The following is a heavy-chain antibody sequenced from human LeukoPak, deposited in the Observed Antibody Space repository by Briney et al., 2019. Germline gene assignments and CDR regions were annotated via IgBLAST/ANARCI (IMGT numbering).Heavy chain of an antibody. CDR2: IKQDGSEK. J-gene: IGHJ6*03. CDR3: ASLTGYYRHDYYYYYMDI. D-gene: IGHD3-9*01. Sequence: PGGSLRLSCAASGFTFSSYWMSWVRQAPGKGLEWVANIKQDGSEKYYVDSVKGRFTISRDNAKNSLYLQMNSLRAEDTAVYYCASLTGYYRHDYYYYYMDIWGKGTTVTVSS. CDR1: GFTFSSYW. V-gene: IGHV3-7*01.